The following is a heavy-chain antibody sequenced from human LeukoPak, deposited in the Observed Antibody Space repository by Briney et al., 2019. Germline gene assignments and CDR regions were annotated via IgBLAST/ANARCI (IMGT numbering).Heavy chain of an antibody. CDR2: VSGGGYTT. D-gene: IGHD2-21*02. Sequence: PGGSLSLSCAASGFTFSSYAMGWVRQAPGKGLEWISAVSGGGYTTYYADSVKGRFSISRDNSKGTLYLQMNSLRAEDTAIYYCAKNSAIVVLTTTIDYWGQGTLVTVSS. J-gene: IGHJ4*02. CDR1: GFTFSSYA. CDR3: AKNSAIVVLTTTIDY. V-gene: IGHV3-23*01.